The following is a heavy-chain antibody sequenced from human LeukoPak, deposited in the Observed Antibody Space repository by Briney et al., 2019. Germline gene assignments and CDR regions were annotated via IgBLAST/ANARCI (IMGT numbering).Heavy chain of an antibody. CDR3: AKTRGGHSSSHYFDY. J-gene: IGHJ4*02. D-gene: IGHD6-13*01. V-gene: IGHV3-30*18. CDR2: ISYDGSNK. Sequence: GGSLRLSCAASGFTFSSYGMHWVRQAPGKGLEWVAVISYDGSNKYYADSMKGRFTISRDNSKNTLYLQMNSLRAEDTAVYYCAKTRGGHSSSHYFDYWGQGTLVTVSS. CDR1: GFTFSSYG.